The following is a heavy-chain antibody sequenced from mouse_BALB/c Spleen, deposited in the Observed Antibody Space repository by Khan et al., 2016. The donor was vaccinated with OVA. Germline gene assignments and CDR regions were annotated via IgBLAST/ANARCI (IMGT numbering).Heavy chain of an antibody. D-gene: IGHD3-1*01. CDR3: ARGGSSGPAWFAY. V-gene: IGHV3-6*02. J-gene: IGHJ3*01. CDR1: GYSITSGYF. Sequence: QLQESGPGLVKPSQSLSLTCSVTGYSITSGYFWNWIRQFPGNNLEWLGYIRYDGDSNYNPSLKNRISITRAKSKNQFFLKLNSVPPEDTATYYCARGGSSGPAWFAYWGQGTLVTVSA. CDR2: IRYDGDS.